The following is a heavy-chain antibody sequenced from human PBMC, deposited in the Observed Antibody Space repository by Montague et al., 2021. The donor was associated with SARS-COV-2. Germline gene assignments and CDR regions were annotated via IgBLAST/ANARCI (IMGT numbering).Heavy chain of an antibody. Sequence: SETLSLTCSVSGGSINNYFWGWIRQSPVKGLEWVGYMHSTGSPAYNPSLKSRVIISVDTSQTQISLKLSSVSAADTALYYCARAVVGAKTATIESWGQGTLVTVSS. CDR2: MHSTGSP. J-gene: IGHJ4*02. CDR1: GGSINNYF. D-gene: IGHD2-15*01. V-gene: IGHV4-59*01. CDR3: ARAVVGAKTATIES.